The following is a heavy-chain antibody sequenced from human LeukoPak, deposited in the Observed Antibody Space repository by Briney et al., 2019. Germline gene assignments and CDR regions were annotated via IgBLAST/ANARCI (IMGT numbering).Heavy chain of an antibody. CDR3: ATPIVGATVFDY. J-gene: IGHJ4*02. D-gene: IGHD1-26*01. Sequence: GGSLRLSCAASGFTFSSYSMNWVRQAPGKGLEWVSYISSSSTIYYADSVKGRFTISRDNSKNTLYLQMNSLRAEDTAVYYCATPIVGATVFDYWGQGTLVTVSS. CDR1: GFTFSSYS. CDR2: ISSSSTI. V-gene: IGHV3-48*01.